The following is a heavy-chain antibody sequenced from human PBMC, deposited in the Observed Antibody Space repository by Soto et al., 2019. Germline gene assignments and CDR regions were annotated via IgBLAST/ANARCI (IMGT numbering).Heavy chain of an antibody. V-gene: IGHV1-2*04. Sequence: ASVKVSCKASGYTFTGYYMHWVRQAPGQGLEWMGWINPNSGGTNYAQKFQGWVTMTRDTSISTAYMELSRLRSDDTAVYYCARDRPPQSYSSSYYYGSGSYYWFDPWGQGTLVTVSS. J-gene: IGHJ5*02. CDR3: ARDRPPQSYSSSYYYGSGSYYWFDP. CDR2: INPNSGGT. D-gene: IGHD3-10*01. CDR1: GYTFTGYY.